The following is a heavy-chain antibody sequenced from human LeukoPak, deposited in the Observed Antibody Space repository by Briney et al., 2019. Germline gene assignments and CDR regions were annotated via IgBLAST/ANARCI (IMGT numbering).Heavy chain of an antibody. CDR1: GGSISSSSYY. CDR2: IFYSGST. J-gene: IGHJ4*02. Sequence: SETLSLTCTVSGGSISSSSYYWGWIRQPPGKGLEWIGSIFYSGSTYYNPSLESRVTISVDTSKNQFSLKLSSVTAADTALYYCARQFYYDSGGSHYWGQGTLVTVSS. CDR3: ARQFYYDSGGSHY. D-gene: IGHD3-22*01. V-gene: IGHV4-39*01.